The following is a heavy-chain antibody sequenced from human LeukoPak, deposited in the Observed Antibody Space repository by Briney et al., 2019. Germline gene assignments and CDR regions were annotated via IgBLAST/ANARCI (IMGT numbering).Heavy chain of an antibody. Sequence: GGSLRLSCAASGFTFSSYAMHWVRQAPGKGLEWVAVISYDGSNKYYADSVKGRFTISRDNSKNTLYLQMNSLRAEDTAVYYCARLYGDYVYYYYYYMDVWGKGTTVTVSS. J-gene: IGHJ6*03. D-gene: IGHD4-17*01. CDR1: GFTFSSYA. CDR2: ISYDGSNK. V-gene: IGHV3-30*04. CDR3: ARLYGDYVYYYYYYMDV.